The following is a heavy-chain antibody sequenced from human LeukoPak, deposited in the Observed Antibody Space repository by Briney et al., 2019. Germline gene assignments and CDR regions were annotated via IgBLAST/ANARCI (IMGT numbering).Heavy chain of an antibody. J-gene: IGHJ4*02. V-gene: IGHV3-66*02. CDR3: ARAGVYGDYGFDY. CDR1: GFTFSGYW. D-gene: IGHD4-17*01. Sequence: GGSLRLSCAASGFTFSGYWMHWVRQAPGKGLEWVSVIYSGGSTYYADSVKGRFTISRDNSKNTLYLQMNSLRAEDTAVYYCARAGVYGDYGFDYWGQGALVTVSS. CDR2: IYSGGST.